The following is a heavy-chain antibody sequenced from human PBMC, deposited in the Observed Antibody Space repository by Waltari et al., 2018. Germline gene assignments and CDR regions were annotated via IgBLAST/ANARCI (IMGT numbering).Heavy chain of an antibody. V-gene: IGHV3-49*04. J-gene: IGHJ4*02. CDR1: GFTFGGFA. Sequence: EVQLVESGGGLVQPGRSLRLSCTASGFTFGGFAMGGVRQAQGNGREWVGYIRSKAYGGTTKYTASVKGRFTISRDDSKSIAYLQMNSLKTEDTAVYYCTVDEYWGQGTLVTVSS. CDR3: TVDEY. CDR2: IRSKAYGGTT.